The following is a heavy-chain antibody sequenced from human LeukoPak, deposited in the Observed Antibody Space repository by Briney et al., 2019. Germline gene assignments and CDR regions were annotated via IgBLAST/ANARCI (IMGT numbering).Heavy chain of an antibody. J-gene: IGHJ4*02. CDR2: IRYDGSNK. V-gene: IGHV3-30*02. CDR3: AKSFGGKAFFDY. CDR1: GFAFSSYG. Sequence: PGGSLRLSCAASGFAFSSYGMHWVRQAPGKGLEWVAFIRYDGSNKYYADSVKGRFTISRDNSKNTLYLQMNSLRVEDTAVYYCAKSFGGKAFFDYWGQGTLVTVSS. D-gene: IGHD4-23*01.